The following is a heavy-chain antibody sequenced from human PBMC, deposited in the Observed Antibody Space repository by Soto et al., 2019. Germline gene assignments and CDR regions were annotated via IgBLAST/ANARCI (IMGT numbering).Heavy chain of an antibody. CDR2: INAGNGNT. V-gene: IGHV1-3*01. CDR3: ARVGLLWFGELFAFDY. CDR1: GYTFTSYA. D-gene: IGHD3-10*01. J-gene: IGHJ4*02. Sequence: GASVKVSCKASGYTFTSYAMHWVRQAPGQRLEWMGWINAGNGNTEYSQKFQGRVTITRDTSASTAYMELSSLRSEDTAVYYCARVGLLWFGELFAFDYWGQGTLVTVSS.